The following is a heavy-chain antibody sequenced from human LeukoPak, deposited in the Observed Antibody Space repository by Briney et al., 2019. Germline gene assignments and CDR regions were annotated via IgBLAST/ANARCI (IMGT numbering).Heavy chain of an antibody. V-gene: IGHV1-18*04. Sequence: ASVKVSCKASGYTFTSHGISWVRQAPGQGLEWMGWISADNGNTNYAQKWQGRVTMTTDTSTSTAYMELRSLRSDDTAVYYCARDLFYGDFAEYFQHWGQGTLVTVSS. CDR1: GYTFTSHG. J-gene: IGHJ1*01. CDR2: ISADNGNT. CDR3: ARDLFYGDFAEYFQH. D-gene: IGHD4-17*01.